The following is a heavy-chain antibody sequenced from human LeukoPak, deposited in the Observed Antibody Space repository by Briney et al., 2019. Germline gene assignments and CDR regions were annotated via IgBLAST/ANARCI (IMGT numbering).Heavy chain of an antibody. V-gene: IGHV1-69*04. J-gene: IGHJ4*02. D-gene: IGHD3-3*01. CDR3: AREVRDFWSGYLY. CDR2: IIPILGIA. Sequence: SVKVSCKASGGTFSSYAISWVRQAPGQGLEWMGRIIPILGIANYAQKFQGRVTITADKSTSTAYMELSSLRSEDTAVYYCAREVRDFWSGYLYWGQGTLVTVSS. CDR1: GGTFSSYA.